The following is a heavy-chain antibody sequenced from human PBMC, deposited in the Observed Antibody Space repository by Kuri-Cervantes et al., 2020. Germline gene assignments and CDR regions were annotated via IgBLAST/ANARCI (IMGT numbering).Heavy chain of an antibody. CDR2: INHSGST. D-gene: IGHD3-9*01. CDR1: GGSFSGYY. CDR3: ARGLLRYFDWLLYVGVGGFDY. V-gene: IGHV4-34*01. J-gene: IGHJ4*02. Sequence: GSLRLSCAVYGGSFSGYYWSWIRQPPGKGLEWIGEINHSGSTNYNPSLKSRVTISVDTSKNQFSLKLSSVTAADTAVYYCARGLLRYFDWLLYVGVGGFDYWGQGTLVTVSS.